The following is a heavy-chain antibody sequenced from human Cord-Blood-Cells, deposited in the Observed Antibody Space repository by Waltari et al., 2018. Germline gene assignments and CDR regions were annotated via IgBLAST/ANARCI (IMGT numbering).Heavy chain of an antibody. CDR1: GGSISSSSYY. D-gene: IGHD3-3*01. J-gene: IGHJ3*02. Sequence: QLQLQESGPGLVKPSETLSLTCTVSGGSISSSSYYWGWIRQPPGKGLEWIGSIYYGGSTYYNPSLKSRVTISVDTSKNQFSLKLSSVTAADTAVYYCARRFPYYDFWSGYYDAFDIWGQGTMVTVSS. V-gene: IGHV4-39*01. CDR2: IYYGGST. CDR3: ARRFPYYDFWSGYYDAFDI.